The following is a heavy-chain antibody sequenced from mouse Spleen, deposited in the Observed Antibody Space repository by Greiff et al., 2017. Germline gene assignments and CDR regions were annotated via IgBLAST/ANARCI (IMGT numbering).Heavy chain of an antibody. CDR3: ATTYDGYYAWYFDV. Sequence: EVKLVESGPGLVKPSQSLSLTCSVTGYSITSGYYWNWIRQFPGNKLEWMGYISYDGSNNYNPSLKNRISITRDTSKNQFFLKLNSVTTEDTATYYCATTYDGYYAWYFDVWGTGTTVTVSS. J-gene: IGHJ1*03. D-gene: IGHD2-3*01. CDR1: GYSITSGYY. V-gene: IGHV3-6*01. CDR2: ISYDGSN.